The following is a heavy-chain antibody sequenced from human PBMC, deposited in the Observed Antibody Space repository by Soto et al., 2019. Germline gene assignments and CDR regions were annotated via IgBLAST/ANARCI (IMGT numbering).Heavy chain of an antibody. D-gene: IGHD3-3*02. V-gene: IGHV4-4*07. Sequence: PSETLSLTCTVSGVSITPYFWSWIRQPAGEAPEWLGHIYASGRTTYNPSLKSRVTMFVSQTQVSLRLTSVTAADTAVYYCARHFAVDPSLDHYYLDLWGRGALVTVSS. J-gene: IGHJ2*01. CDR1: GVSITPYF. CDR2: IYASGRT. CDR3: ARHFAVDPSLDHYYLDL.